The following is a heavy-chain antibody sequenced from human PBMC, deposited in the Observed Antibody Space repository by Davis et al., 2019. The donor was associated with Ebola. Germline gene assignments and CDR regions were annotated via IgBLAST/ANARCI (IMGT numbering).Heavy chain of an antibody. V-gene: IGHV1-18*01. Sequence: ASVKVSCKASGYTFTSYGISWVRQAPGQGLEWMGWISAYNDNTNYAQNVQGRVTMTTDTSTSTAYMEVGSLKSDDTAVYYCARAQFPTTSDHWGQGTLVTVSS. J-gene: IGHJ4*02. CDR2: ISAYNDNT. CDR1: GYTFTSYG. CDR3: ARAQFPTTSDH. D-gene: IGHD1-1*01.